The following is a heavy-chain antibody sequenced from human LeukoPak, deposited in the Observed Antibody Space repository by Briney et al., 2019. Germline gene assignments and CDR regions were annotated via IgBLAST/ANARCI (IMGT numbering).Heavy chain of an antibody. CDR2: VQGKTDGGTT. CDR3: TTDRSCSGGSCYFAADY. Sequence: GGSLRLSCAASGFIFSNAWMNWVRQAPGKGLEWVGRVQGKTDGGTTDYAAPVKGRFTISRDDSKNTLYLQMNSLKTEDTAVYYCTTDRSCSGGSCYFAADYWGQGTLVTVSS. D-gene: IGHD2-15*01. J-gene: IGHJ4*02. V-gene: IGHV3-15*01. CDR1: GFIFSNAW.